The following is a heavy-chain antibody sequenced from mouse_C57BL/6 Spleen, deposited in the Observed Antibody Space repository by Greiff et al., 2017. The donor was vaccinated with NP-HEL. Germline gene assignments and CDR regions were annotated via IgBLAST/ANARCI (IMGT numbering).Heavy chain of an antibody. CDR1: GFNIKDDY. Sequence: DVQLQESGAELVRPGASVKLSCTASGFNIKDDYMHWVKQRPEQGLEWIGWIDPENGDTEYASKFQGKATITADTSSNTAYLQLSSLTSEDTAVYYCTRGLRRSWFAYWGQGTLVTVSA. CDR3: TRGLRRSWFAY. V-gene: IGHV14-4*01. J-gene: IGHJ3*01. CDR2: IDPENGDT. D-gene: IGHD2-2*01.